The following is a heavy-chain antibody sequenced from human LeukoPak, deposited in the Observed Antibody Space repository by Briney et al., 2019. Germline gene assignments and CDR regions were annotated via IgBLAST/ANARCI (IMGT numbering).Heavy chain of an antibody. V-gene: IGHV4-39*01. J-gene: IGHJ4*02. CDR3: ARLFDDYDSSGFSIDY. Sequence: PSETLSLTCTVSGASISGSSYYWGWIRQPPGKGLEWIGNIYYSGSTYYNPSLKSRVTISVDKSKKQFSLNLSSVTAADTAVYYCARLFDDYDSSGFSIDYWGQGTLVTVSS. CDR1: GASISGSSYY. D-gene: IGHD3-22*01. CDR2: IYYSGST.